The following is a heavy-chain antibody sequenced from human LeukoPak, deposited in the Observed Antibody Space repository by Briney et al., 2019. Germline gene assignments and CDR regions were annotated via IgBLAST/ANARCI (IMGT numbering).Heavy chain of an antibody. Sequence: SGGSLRLSCAASGFTFSSYWMHWVRQAPGKGLVWVSRINSDGSSTSYADSVKGRFTISRDNAKNTLYLQMNSLRAEDTAVYYCARDRGGQVVTPYNWFDPWGQGTLVTVSS. CDR2: INSDGSST. D-gene: IGHD4-23*01. CDR3: ARDRGGQVVTPYNWFDP. V-gene: IGHV3-74*01. J-gene: IGHJ5*02. CDR1: GFTFSSYW.